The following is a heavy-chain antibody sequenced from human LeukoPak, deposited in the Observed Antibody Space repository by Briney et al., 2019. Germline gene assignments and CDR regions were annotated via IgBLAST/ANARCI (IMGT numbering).Heavy chain of an antibody. CDR3: AKVGSEYYYDSSGPYGMDV. D-gene: IGHD3-22*01. CDR1: GFTFDDYA. CDR2: ISWNSGSI. J-gene: IGHJ6*02. Sequence: GRSLRLSCAASGFTFDDYAMHWVRQAPGKGLEWVSGISWNSGSIGYADSVKGRFTISRDNAKNSLYLQVNSLRAEDTALYYCAKVGSEYYYDSSGPYGMDVWGQGTTVTVSS. V-gene: IGHV3-9*01.